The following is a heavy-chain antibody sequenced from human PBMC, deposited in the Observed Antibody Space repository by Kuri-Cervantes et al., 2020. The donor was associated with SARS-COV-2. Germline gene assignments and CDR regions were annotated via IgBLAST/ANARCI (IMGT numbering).Heavy chain of an antibody. CDR1: GGTFSSYA. Sequence: ASVKVSCKASGGTFSSYALSWVRQAPGQGLEWMGWISAYNGNTNYAQKLQGRVTMTTDTSTSTAYMELRSLRSDDTAVYYCARVGRAARLTAPYLDYWGQGTLVTVSS. J-gene: IGHJ4*02. V-gene: IGHV1-18*01. CDR2: ISAYNGNT. D-gene: IGHD6-6*01. CDR3: ARVGRAARLTAPYLDY.